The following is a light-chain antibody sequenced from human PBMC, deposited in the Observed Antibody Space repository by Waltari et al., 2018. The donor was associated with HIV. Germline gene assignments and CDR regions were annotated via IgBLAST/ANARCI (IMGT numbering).Light chain of an antibody. CDR1: SSDVGGYNY. CDR3: SSYTTSTLWV. V-gene: IGLV2-14*01. CDR2: EVS. Sequence: QSALTQPASVSGSPGQSITISCTGTSSDVGGYNYVSWYQQHPGKAPKLMIYEVSNRPSGVSLRFSGSKSGNTASLTISGLQAEDEADYYCSSYTTSTLWVFGGGTKLTVL. J-gene: IGLJ3*02.